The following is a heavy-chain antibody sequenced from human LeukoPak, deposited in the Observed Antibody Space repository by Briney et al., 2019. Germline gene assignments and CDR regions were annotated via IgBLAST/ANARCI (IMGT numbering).Heavy chain of an antibody. Sequence: ASVKVSCKASGYTFTGYYMHWVRQAPGQGLEWMGWINPNSGGTNYAQKFQGRVTMTRDTSISTAYMELSRLRSDDTAVYYCARVVDYYDSSGPVEYFDYWGRGTLVTVSS. CDR2: INPNSGGT. J-gene: IGHJ4*02. CDR1: GYTFTGYY. V-gene: IGHV1-2*02. D-gene: IGHD3-22*01. CDR3: ARVVDYYDSSGPVEYFDY.